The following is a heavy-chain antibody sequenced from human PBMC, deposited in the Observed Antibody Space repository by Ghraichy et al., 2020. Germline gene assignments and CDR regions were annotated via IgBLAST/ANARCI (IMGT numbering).Heavy chain of an antibody. CDR3: ARSATGYYYDSSGYPYYFDY. CDR2: ISSSSSTI. CDR1: GFTFSSYS. J-gene: IGHJ4*02. V-gene: IGHV3-48*02. D-gene: IGHD3-22*01. Sequence: GGSLRLSCAASGFTFSSYSMNWVRQAPGKGLEWVSYISSSSSTIYYADSVKGRFTISRDNAKNSLYLQMNSLRDEDTAVYYCARSATGYYYDSSGYPYYFDYWGQGTLVTVSS.